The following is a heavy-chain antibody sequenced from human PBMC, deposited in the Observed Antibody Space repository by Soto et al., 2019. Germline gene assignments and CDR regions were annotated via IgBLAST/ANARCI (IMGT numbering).Heavy chain of an antibody. CDR2: IVVGSGNT. V-gene: IGHV1-58*01. Sequence: SVKVSCKASGFTFTSSAVHWVRQARGQRLEWIGWIVVGSGNTNYARKFQERVTITRDMSTSTAYMELSSLRSEDTAVYYCAADLPVATPYYYYGMDVWGQGTTVTVSS. D-gene: IGHD5-12*01. CDR3: AADLPVATPYYYYGMDV. J-gene: IGHJ6*02. CDR1: GFTFTSSA.